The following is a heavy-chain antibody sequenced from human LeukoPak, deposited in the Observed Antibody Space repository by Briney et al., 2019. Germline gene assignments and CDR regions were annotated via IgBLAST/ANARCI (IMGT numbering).Heavy chain of an antibody. CDR2: INPNSGGT. J-gene: IGHJ4*02. V-gene: IGHV1-2*02. CDR3: ARGLDYDYVWGSYHLSY. D-gene: IGHD3-16*02. Sequence: GASVKVSCKASGYTFTSYYMHWVRQAPGQGLEWMGWINPNSGGTNYAQKFQGRVTMTRDTSISTAYMELSRLRSDDTAVYYCARGLDYDYVWGSYHLSYWGQGTLVTVSS. CDR1: GYTFTSYY.